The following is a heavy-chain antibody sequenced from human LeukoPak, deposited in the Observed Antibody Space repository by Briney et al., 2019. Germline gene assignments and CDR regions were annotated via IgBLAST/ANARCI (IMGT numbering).Heavy chain of an antibody. CDR2: INPNSGGT. Sequence: ASVKVSCTASGYTFTGYYMHWVRQAPGQGLEWMGRINPNSGGTNYAQKFQGRVTMTRDTSISTAYMELSRLRSDDTAVYYCARDRGYYYDSSGPVDYWGQGTLVTVSS. D-gene: IGHD3-22*01. V-gene: IGHV1-2*06. CDR3: ARDRGYYYDSSGPVDY. CDR1: GYTFTGYY. J-gene: IGHJ4*02.